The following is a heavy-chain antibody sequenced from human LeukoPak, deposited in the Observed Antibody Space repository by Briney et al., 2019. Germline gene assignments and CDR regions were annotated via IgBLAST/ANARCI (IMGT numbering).Heavy chain of an antibody. V-gene: IGHV1-2*04. CDR2: INPNSGGT. J-gene: IGHJ3*02. D-gene: IGHD6-13*01. CDR3: ARVAERQLVLDHAFDI. CDR1: GYTFTGYY. Sequence: GASVKVSCKASGYTFTGYYMHWVRQAPGQGLEWMGWINPNSGGTNYAQKFQGWVTMTRDTSISTAYMELSRLRSDDTAVYYCARVAERQLVLDHAFDIWGQGTMVTVSS.